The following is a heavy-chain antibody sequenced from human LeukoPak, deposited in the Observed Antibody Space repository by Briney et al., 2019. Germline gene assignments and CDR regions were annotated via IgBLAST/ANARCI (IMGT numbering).Heavy chain of an antibody. J-gene: IGHJ4*02. V-gene: IGHV3-23*01. D-gene: IGHD2-21*02. CDR1: GFPFSNYA. Sequence: GGSLRLSCVASGFPFSNYAMTWVRQAPGEGLEWVSSISDSGDTTYYADSVKGRFTISRDNSKNTLYLQMNSLRAEDTAVYYCTTETHIVVVTAIMYYFDYWGQGTLVTVSS. CDR2: ISDSGDTT. CDR3: TTETHIVVVTAIMYYFDY.